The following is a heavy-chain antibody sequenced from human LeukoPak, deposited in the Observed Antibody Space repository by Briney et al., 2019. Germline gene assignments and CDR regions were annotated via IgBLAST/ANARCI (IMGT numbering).Heavy chain of an antibody. Sequence: GGSLRLSCAASGFTFSGSAMHWVRQASGKGLEWVGRIRSKANSYATAYAASVKGRFTISRDDSKNTAYLQMNSLKTEDTAVYYCTAEGGTMIVVGGQGTLVTVSS. CDR3: TAEGGTMIVV. CDR1: GFTFSGSA. J-gene: IGHJ4*02. D-gene: IGHD3-22*01. V-gene: IGHV3-73*01. CDR2: IRSKANSYAT.